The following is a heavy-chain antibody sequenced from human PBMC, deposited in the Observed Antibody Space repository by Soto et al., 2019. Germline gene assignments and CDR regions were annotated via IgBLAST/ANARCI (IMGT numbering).Heavy chain of an antibody. J-gene: IGHJ6*02. D-gene: IGHD3-9*01. CDR1: GYTFTGYY. CDR3: ARGHYDILTGYYGDYYGMDV. Sequence: GASVKVSCKASGYTFTGYYMHWVRQAPGQGLEWMGWINPNSGGTNYAQKFQGRVTMTTDTSTSTAYMELRSLRSDDTAVYYCARGHYDILTGYYGDYYGMDVWGQGTTVTVSS. CDR2: INPNSGGT. V-gene: IGHV1-2*02.